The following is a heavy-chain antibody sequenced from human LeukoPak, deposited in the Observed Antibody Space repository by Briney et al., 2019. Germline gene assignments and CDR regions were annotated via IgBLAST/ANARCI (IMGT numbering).Heavy chain of an antibody. CDR3: ARRIAAAGTKYYYMDV. V-gene: IGHV5-51*01. J-gene: IGHJ6*03. D-gene: IGHD6-13*01. CDR1: GYYFSSYW. CDR2: IYPGDSDT. Sequence: GESLKVSCKGSGYYFSSYWIGWVRQMPGKGLEWMGIIYPGDSDTIYSPSFQGQVTISADKSISTAYLQWSSLKASDTAMYYCARRIAAAGTKYYYMDVWGEGTTVTVSS.